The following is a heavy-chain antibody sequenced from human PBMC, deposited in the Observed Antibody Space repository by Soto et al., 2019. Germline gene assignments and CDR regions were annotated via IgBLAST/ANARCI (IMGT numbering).Heavy chain of an antibody. CDR3: ARDTKNSSGWQLGNYYYYGMDV. D-gene: IGHD6-19*01. Sequence: QVPLQESGPGLVKPSQTLSLTCTVSGGSISSGGYYWSWIRQHPGKGLEWIGYIYYSGSTYYNPSLKSRVTISVDTSKNQFSLKLSSVTAADTAVYYCARDTKNSSGWQLGNYYYYGMDVWGQGTTVTVSS. V-gene: IGHV4-31*03. CDR2: IYYSGST. CDR1: GGSISSGGYY. J-gene: IGHJ6*02.